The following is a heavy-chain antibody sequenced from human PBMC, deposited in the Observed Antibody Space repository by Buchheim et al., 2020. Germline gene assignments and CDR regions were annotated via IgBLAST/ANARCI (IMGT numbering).Heavy chain of an antibody. CDR1: GGTFSSYT. Sequence: QVQLVQSGAEVKKPGSSVKVSCKASGGTFSSYTISWVRQAPGQGLEWMGRIIPILGIANYAQKFQGRVTITADKSTSTAYMELSSLRSEDTAVYYCASEWELLEKHWYFDLWGRGTL. CDR3: ASEWELLEKHWYFDL. J-gene: IGHJ2*01. CDR2: IIPILGIA. D-gene: IGHD1-26*01. V-gene: IGHV1-69*02.